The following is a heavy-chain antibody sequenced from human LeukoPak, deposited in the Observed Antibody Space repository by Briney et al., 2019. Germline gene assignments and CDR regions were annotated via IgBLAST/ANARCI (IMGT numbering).Heavy chain of an antibody. V-gene: IGHV3-23*01. D-gene: IGHD3-10*01. J-gene: IGHJ6*02. CDR3: AKALGFGENYYYYGMDV. CDR2: ISGSGGST. Sequence: GGSLRLSCAASGFTFSNYAMSWVRQAPGKGLEWVSFISGSGGSTYYADSVKGRFTISRDNSKNTLYLQMNSLRAEDTAVYYCAKALGFGENYYYYGMDVWGQGTTVTVSS. CDR1: GFTFSNYA.